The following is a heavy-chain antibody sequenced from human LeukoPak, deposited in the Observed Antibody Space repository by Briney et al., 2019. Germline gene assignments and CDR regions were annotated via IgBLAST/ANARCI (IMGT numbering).Heavy chain of an antibody. Sequence: ASVKVSCKASGYTFTSYYMHWVRQAPGQGLEWMGIINPSGGSTSYAQKFQGRVTMTRDMSTSTVYMELSSLRSEDTAVYYCARAVGARLSWFDPWGQGTLATVSS. V-gene: IGHV1-46*01. J-gene: IGHJ5*02. CDR1: GYTFTSYY. CDR2: INPSGGST. CDR3: ARAVGARLSWFDP. D-gene: IGHD1-26*01.